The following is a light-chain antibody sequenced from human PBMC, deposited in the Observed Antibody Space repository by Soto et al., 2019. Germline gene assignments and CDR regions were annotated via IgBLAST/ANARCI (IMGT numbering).Light chain of an antibody. J-gene: IGKJ4*01. CDR3: QQYNQWPPLT. CDR1: QSVSDY. Sequence: EVVLTQSPATLSLSPGERATLSCRASQSVSDYLAWYQQKPGQAPRLLIYDASNRATGIPARFSGSGSGTEFTLTISDLQSEDFAVYYCQQYNQWPPLTFGGGTKVDIK. CDR2: DAS. V-gene: IGKV3-11*01.